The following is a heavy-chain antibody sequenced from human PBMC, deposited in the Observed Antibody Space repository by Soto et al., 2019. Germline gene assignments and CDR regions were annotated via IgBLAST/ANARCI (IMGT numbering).Heavy chain of an antibody. Sequence: GASVKVSCKVSGYTLTELSMHWVRQAPGKGLEWMGGFDPEDGETIYAQKFQGRVTMTEDTSTDTAYMELSSLRSEDTAVYYCATVPALRFLEWLSADAFDIWGQGTMVTVS. CDR3: ATVPALRFLEWLSADAFDI. V-gene: IGHV1-24*01. CDR2: FDPEDGET. D-gene: IGHD3-3*01. J-gene: IGHJ3*02. CDR1: GYTLTELS.